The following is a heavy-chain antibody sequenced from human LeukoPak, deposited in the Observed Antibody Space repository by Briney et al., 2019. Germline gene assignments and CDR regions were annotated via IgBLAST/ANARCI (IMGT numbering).Heavy chain of an antibody. D-gene: IGHD3-3*01. Sequence: TSETLSLTCTVSGGSISSSSYYWGWIRQPPGKGLGWIGSIYYSGSTYYNPSLKSRVTISVDTSKNQFSLKLSSVTAADTAVYYCARQDGTYYDFWSGYDLWFDPWGQGTLVTVSS. V-gene: IGHV4-39*01. CDR3: ARQDGTYYDFWSGYDLWFDP. J-gene: IGHJ5*02. CDR2: IYYSGST. CDR1: GGSISSSSYY.